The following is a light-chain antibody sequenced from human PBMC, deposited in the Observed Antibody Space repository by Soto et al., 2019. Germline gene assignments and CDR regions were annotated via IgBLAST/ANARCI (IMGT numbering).Light chain of an antibody. CDR1: SSDVGSYNY. V-gene: IGLV2-14*01. CDR3: RSYTTSSTYV. CDR2: DVS. Sequence: QSVLTQPASVSGSPGQSITISCTGTSSDVGSYNYVSWYQQHPGKAPKVMIYDVSNRPSGVSYRFSGSKSGNTASLTISGLQAEDEADYYCRSYTTSSTYVFGTGTKVTVL. J-gene: IGLJ1*01.